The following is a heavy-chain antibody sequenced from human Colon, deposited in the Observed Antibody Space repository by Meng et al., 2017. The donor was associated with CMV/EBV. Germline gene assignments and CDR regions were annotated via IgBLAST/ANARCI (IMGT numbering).Heavy chain of an antibody. CDR3: ARGAGSSSPFDY. CDR1: GYTFTSYD. D-gene: IGHD6-13*01. J-gene: IGHJ4*02. Sequence: ASVMVSCKASGYTFTSYDINWVRQATGQGLEWMGWMNPNSGNTGYAQKFQGRVTITRNNSRSTAYMELSSLRSEDTAVYYCARGAGSSSPFDYWGQGTLVTVSS. V-gene: IGHV1-8*03. CDR2: MNPNSGNT.